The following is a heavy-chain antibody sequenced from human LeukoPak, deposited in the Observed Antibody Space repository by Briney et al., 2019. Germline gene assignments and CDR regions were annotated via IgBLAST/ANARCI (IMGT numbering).Heavy chain of an antibody. J-gene: IGHJ5*02. CDR2: ISYDGSNK. CDR1: GFTFSSYG. V-gene: IGHV3-30*18. Sequence: GGSLRLSCAASGFTFSSYGMHWVRQAPGKGLEWVAVISYDGSNKYYADSVKGRFTISRDNSKNTLYLQMNSPRAEDTAVYYCAKDPDYAWGQGTLVTVSS. CDR3: AKDPDYA. D-gene: IGHD4-17*01.